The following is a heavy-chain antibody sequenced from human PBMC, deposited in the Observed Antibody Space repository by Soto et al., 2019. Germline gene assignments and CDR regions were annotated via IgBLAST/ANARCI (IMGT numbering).Heavy chain of an antibody. Sequence: QVQLVQSGAEVKKPGSSVKVSCKASGGTFSSYAISWVRQAPGQGLEWMGGIIPIFGTANYAQKFQGRVTITADESTSTAYMEPSSLRSEDTAVYYCARGPMTTVTTSGFYYYYGMDVWGQGTTVTVSS. D-gene: IGHD4-4*01. CDR3: ARGPMTTVTTSGFYYYYGMDV. J-gene: IGHJ6*02. CDR1: GGTFSSYA. V-gene: IGHV1-69*01. CDR2: IIPIFGTA.